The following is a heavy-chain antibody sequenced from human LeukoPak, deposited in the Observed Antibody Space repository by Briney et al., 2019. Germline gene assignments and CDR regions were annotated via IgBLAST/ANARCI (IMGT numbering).Heavy chain of an antibody. J-gene: IGHJ6*02. CDR3: ARDRYSRTGMDV. V-gene: IGHV3-48*03. CDR1: GFTFSSYE. CDR2: ISSSGSTI. Sequence: PGGSLRPSCAASGFTFSSYEMNWVRQAPGKGLEWVSYISSSGSTIYYADSVKGRFTISRDNAKNSLYLQMNSLRAEDTAVYYCARDRYSRTGMDVWGPGTTVTVSS. D-gene: IGHD1-26*01.